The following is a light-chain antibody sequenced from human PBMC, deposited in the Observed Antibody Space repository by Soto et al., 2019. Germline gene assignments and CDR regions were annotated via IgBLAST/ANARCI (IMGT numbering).Light chain of an antibody. CDR3: SSYTSSSTRV. CDR2: DVS. CDR1: SNDVGGYNY. J-gene: IGLJ2*01. Sequence: QSVLTQPASVSGSPGQSITISCTGTSNDVGGYNYVSWYQQHPGKAPKLMIYDVSNRHSGVSNRFSGSKSGNTASLTISGLQAEDEADYYCSSYTSSSTRVFGGGTKLTVL. V-gene: IGLV2-14*01.